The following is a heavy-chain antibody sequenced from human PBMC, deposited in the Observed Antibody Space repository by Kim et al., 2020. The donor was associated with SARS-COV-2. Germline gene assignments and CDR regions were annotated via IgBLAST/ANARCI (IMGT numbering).Heavy chain of an antibody. CDR3: AKLRRGIITTRDGMDV. CDR2: ISVSGGST. V-gene: IGHV3-23*01. CDR1: GFTFTSYA. D-gene: IGHD3-10*01. J-gene: IGHJ6*02. Sequence: GGSLRLSCAASGFTFTSYAMSWVRQAPGKGLEWVSAISVSGGSTYYADSVKGRFTISRDNSKNTLYLQMYSLRAEDTAVYYCAKLRRGIITTRDGMDVWGQGTTVTVSS.